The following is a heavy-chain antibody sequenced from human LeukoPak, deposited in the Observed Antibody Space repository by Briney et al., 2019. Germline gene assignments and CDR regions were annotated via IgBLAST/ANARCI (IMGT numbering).Heavy chain of an antibody. CDR1: GYTFTGYY. D-gene: IGHD1-26*01. V-gene: IGHV1-2*02. CDR3: AREGGSFWGDAFDI. CDR2: INPNSGGT. J-gene: IGHJ3*02. Sequence: EASVKVSCTASGYTFTGYYIHWVRQAPGHGLEWMGWINPNSGGTNYAQKFQGRVTMTTDTSISTAYMELSRLRSDDTAVYYCAREGGSFWGDAFDIWGQGTMVTVSS.